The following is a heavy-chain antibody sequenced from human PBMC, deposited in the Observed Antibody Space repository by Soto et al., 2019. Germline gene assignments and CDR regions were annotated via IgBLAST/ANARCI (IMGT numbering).Heavy chain of an antibody. J-gene: IGHJ6*02. CDR2: ISGSGGST. CDR3: AKDCPTTVTHCLYYYYGMDV. V-gene: IGHV3-23*01. Sequence: EVQLLESGGGLVQPGGSLRLSCAASGFTFSSYAMSWVRQAPGKGLEWVSAISGSGGSTYYADSVKGRFTISRDNSKNTLYLQMNSLRAEDTAVYYCAKDCPTTVTHCLYYYYGMDVWGQGTTVTVSS. D-gene: IGHD4-4*01. CDR1: GFTFSSYA.